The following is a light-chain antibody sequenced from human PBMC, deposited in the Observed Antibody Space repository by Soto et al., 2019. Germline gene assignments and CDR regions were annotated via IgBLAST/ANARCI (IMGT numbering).Light chain of an antibody. Sequence: DIQMTQSPSSVSASVGDRVTITCRASQGISNWLAWYQQKPGKAPKLLIYAAFSLQSGIPSRFGGSGSRTNVTLPISSLQPEDVATYYCQQANSFPFTFGGGTRVEIK. J-gene: IGKJ4*01. CDR2: AAF. V-gene: IGKV1-12*02. CDR3: QQANSFPFT. CDR1: QGISNW.